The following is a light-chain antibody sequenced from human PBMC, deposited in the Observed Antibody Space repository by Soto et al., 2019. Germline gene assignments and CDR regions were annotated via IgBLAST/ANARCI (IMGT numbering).Light chain of an antibody. J-gene: IGKJ4*01. CDR1: QSVSSY. Sequence: EIVLTQSPATLSLSPGERATLSCRASQSVSSYLAWYQQKPGQAPRLLIYDASNRATGIPARFRGSGSGTDFTLTISSLEAADFAIYYCQPRSKWPLTFGGGTKVEIK. V-gene: IGKV3-11*01. CDR2: DAS. CDR3: QPRSKWPLT.